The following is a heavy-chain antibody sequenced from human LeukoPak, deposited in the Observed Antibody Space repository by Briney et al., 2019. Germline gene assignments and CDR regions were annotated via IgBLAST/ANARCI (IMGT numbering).Heavy chain of an antibody. CDR3: ARDSGTEEGWFDP. CDR2: IIAGNGNP. CDR1: GYTFTKYT. Sequence: ASVKVSCKASGYTFTKYTIHWVRQAPGQRLQWMGWIIAGNGNPRYSQNFQGRVTFTRDTSATTAYMELSSLKFEDTAVYYCARDSGTEEGWFDPWGQGTLGTVSS. J-gene: IGHJ5*02. V-gene: IGHV1-3*01.